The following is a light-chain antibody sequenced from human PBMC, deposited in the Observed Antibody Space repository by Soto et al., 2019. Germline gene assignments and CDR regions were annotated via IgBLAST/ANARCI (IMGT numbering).Light chain of an antibody. CDR1: QSVSSN. CDR3: QQYDNLVIT. Sequence: EIVMTQSPATLSVSPGERATLSCRASQSVSSNLAWYQQKPGQAPRLLIYGASTRATGIPARFSGSGSGTEFTLTISSLQSEDIATYYCQQYDNLVITFGQGTRLEIK. V-gene: IGKV3-15*01. CDR2: GAS. J-gene: IGKJ5*01.